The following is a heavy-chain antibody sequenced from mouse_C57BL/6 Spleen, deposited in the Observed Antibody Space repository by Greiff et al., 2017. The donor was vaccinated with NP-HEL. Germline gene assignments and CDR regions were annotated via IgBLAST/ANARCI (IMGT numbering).Heavy chain of an antibody. Sequence: EVKVVESGGGLVQPGGSMKLSCVASGFTFSNYWMNWVRQSPEKGLEWVAQIRLKSDNYATHYAESVKGRFTISRDDSKSSVYLQMNNLRAGDTGIYYCTEGDGYSFAYWGQGTLVTVSA. J-gene: IGHJ3*01. CDR1: GFTFSNYW. V-gene: IGHV6-3*01. CDR3: TEGDGYSFAY. D-gene: IGHD2-3*01. CDR2: IRLKSDNYAT.